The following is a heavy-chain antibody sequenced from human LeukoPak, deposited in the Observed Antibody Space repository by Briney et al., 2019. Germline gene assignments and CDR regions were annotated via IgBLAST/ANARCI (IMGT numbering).Heavy chain of an antibody. Sequence: SETLSLTCTVSGDSLNSLDLWSWVRQPPGKGLEWIGEINRSGSTNYNPSLKSRVTISVDTSKNQFSLKLSSVTAADTAVYYCARGNPLDYWGQGTLVTVSS. CDR1: GDSLNSLDL. V-gene: IGHV4-4*02. CDR3: ARGNPLDY. CDR2: INRSGST. J-gene: IGHJ4*02.